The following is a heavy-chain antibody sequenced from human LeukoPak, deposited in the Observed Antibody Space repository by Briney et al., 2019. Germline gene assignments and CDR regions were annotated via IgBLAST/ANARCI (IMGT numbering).Heavy chain of an antibody. D-gene: IGHD2-2*01. J-gene: IGHJ3*02. V-gene: IGHV4-34*01. CDR2: INHSGST. CDR1: GGSFSGYY. Sequence: SETLSLTCAVYGGSFSGYYWSWIRQPPGKGLEWIGEINHSGSTNYNPSLKRRVTISVDTSKNQFSLKLSSVTAADTAVYYCARFGLNQVPAAIVTDAFDIWGQGTMVTVSS. CDR3: ARFGLNQVPAAIVTDAFDI.